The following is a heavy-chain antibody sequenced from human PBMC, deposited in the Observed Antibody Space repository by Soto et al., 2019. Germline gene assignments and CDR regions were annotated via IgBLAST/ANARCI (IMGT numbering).Heavy chain of an antibody. CDR2: NYHTGST. V-gene: IGHV4-34*01. Sequence: QVQLQQWGAGLLKPSETLSLTCAVYGGSFSGYYWSWIRQPPGKGLEGLGENYHTGSTNYTPSLKSRVAISVDTSKNQFSLKLNSVTAADTAVYYCARGSRGRSSSWSDYWGQGTLVTVSS. J-gene: IGHJ4*02. D-gene: IGHD6-13*01. CDR3: ARGSRGRSSSWSDY. CDR1: GGSFSGYY.